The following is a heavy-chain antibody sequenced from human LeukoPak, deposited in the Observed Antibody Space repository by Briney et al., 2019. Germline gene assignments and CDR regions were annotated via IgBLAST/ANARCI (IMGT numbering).Heavy chain of an antibody. Sequence: GGSLRLSCAASGFTFSSYGMHWVRQAPAKGLEGVAVISYDGSNKYYADSAKGRFTISRDNSKNTLYLQMNSLRAEDTAGYYCAKGVKVRGVITFYYYYMDVWGKGTTVTVSS. CDR3: AKGVKVRGVITFYYYYMDV. CDR2: ISYDGSNK. CDR1: GFTFSSYG. V-gene: IGHV3-30*18. J-gene: IGHJ6*03. D-gene: IGHD3-10*01.